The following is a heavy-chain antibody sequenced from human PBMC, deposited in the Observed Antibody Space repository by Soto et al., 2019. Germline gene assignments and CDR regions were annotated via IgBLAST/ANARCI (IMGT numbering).Heavy chain of an antibody. Sequence: GGSLRLSCAASGFTFSSYGMHWVRQAPGKGLEWVAVISYDGSNKYYADSVKGRFTISRDNSKNTLYLQMNSLRAEDTAVYYCAKDPWYSSSNSCYNYFQHWGQGTLVTVSS. V-gene: IGHV3-30*18. CDR3: AKDPWYSSSNSCYNYFQH. D-gene: IGHD2-2*02. J-gene: IGHJ1*01. CDR1: GFTFSSYG. CDR2: ISYDGSNK.